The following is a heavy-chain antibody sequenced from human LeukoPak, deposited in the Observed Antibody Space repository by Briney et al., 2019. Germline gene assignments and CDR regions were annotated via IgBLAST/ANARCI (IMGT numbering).Heavy chain of an antibody. V-gene: IGHV3-7*01. CDR3: ATSHDSAGND. Sequence: PGGSLTLSCAASGFSFSDFWMSWIRQPPGKGLEWVANIRRDGNARNYVPSMRGRFTISRDNAKNSLYVEMNSVTVEDRAVYYCATSHDSAGNDWGRGTLVTVSS. CDR1: GFSFSDFW. J-gene: IGHJ4*02. D-gene: IGHD2-15*01. CDR2: IRRDGNAR.